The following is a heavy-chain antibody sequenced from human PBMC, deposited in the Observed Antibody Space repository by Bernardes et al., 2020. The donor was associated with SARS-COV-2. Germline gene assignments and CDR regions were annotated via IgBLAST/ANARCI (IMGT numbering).Heavy chain of an antibody. CDR2: INGYGDT. J-gene: IGHJ4*02. D-gene: IGHD3-16*01. CDR1: GESFRSSY. Sequence: SETLSLTCGVSGESFRSSYWGWIRQPPGKGLEWIGEINGYGDTHYNPSLESRVTMSVDTSKKQFSLNLTSVTADDTAVYYCVKGDYDYILDWGQGTLVTVSS. V-gene: IGHV4-34*01. CDR3: VKGDYDYILD.